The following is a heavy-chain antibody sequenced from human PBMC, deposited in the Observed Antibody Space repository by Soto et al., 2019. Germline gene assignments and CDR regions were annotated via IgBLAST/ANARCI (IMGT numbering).Heavy chain of an antibody. CDR1: GYSFNTYW. CDR3: ARLGVGVPAAE. Sequence: PGESLKISCQGSGYSFNTYWIGWVRQMPGKGLEWMGIIYPDDSDTGYSPSFQGQVTIAAAKSISTAFLQWSSLKASDSAIYYCARLGVGVPAAEWGRGTLVTVSS. J-gene: IGHJ4*02. D-gene: IGHD2-21*01. CDR2: IYPDDSDT. V-gene: IGHV5-51*01.